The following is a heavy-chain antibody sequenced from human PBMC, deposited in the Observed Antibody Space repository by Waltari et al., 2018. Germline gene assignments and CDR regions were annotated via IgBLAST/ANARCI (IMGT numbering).Heavy chain of an antibody. D-gene: IGHD3-10*01. CDR3: ARSGRITMVRGVFGWFDP. CDR1: GGSFSGYY. CDR2: INHSGST. Sequence: QVQLQQWGAGLLKPSETLSLTCAVYGGSFSGYYWSWIRQPPGQGLEWIGEINHSGSTNYNPSLKSRVTISVDTSKNQFSLKLSSVTAADTAVYYCARSGRITMVRGVFGWFDPWGQGTLVTVSS. J-gene: IGHJ5*02. V-gene: IGHV4-34*01.